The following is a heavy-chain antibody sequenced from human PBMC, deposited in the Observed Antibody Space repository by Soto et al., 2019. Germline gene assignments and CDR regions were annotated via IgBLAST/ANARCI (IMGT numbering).Heavy chain of an antibody. J-gene: IGHJ6*02. CDR3: ARDRIVVVPAAMKPYYYYGMDV. CDR2: IYHSGST. V-gene: IGHV4-4*02. CDR1: GGSISSSNW. D-gene: IGHD2-2*01. Sequence: QVQLQESGPGLVKPSGTLSLTCAVSGGSISSSNWWSWVRQPSGKGLEWIGEIYHSGSTNYNPSLKSRVTISVDKSKNQFSLKLSSVTAADTAVYYCARDRIVVVPAAMKPYYYYGMDVWGQGTTVTVSS.